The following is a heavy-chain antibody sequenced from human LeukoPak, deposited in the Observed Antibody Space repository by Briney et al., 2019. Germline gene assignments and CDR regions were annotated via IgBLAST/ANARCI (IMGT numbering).Heavy chain of an antibody. V-gene: IGHV1-46*01. CDR2: INPSGGST. Sequence: ASVKVSCKASGYTFTGYYMHWVRQAPGQGLEWMGIINPSGGSTSYAQKFQGRVTMTRDMSTSTVYMELSSLRSEDMAVYYCARDRDYDILTGYYIGYYYMDVWGKGTTVTVSS. CDR1: GYTFTGYY. D-gene: IGHD3-9*01. J-gene: IGHJ6*03. CDR3: ARDRDYDILTGYYIGYYYMDV.